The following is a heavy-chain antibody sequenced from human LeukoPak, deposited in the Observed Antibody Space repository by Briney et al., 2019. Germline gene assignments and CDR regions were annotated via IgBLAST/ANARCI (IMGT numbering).Heavy chain of an antibody. CDR1: GGSIRSGAYS. D-gene: IGHD1-1*01. CDR2: VDHTGST. V-gene: IGHV4-61*03. J-gene: IGHJ6*03. CDR3: ARGHVSSSTWYSTYYYYFHMDV. Sequence: SQTLSLTCTVSGGSIRSGAYSWSWIRQPPGKGLEWIGYVDHTGSTNFNPSLNGRASISRDTTKNLFSLRLRSVTAADTAVYFCARGHVSSSTWYSTYYYYFHMDVWGKGTTVTVSS.